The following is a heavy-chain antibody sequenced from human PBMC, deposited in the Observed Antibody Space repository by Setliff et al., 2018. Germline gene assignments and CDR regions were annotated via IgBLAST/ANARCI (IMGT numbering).Heavy chain of an antibody. J-gene: IGHJ5*02. CDR1: GGSISSSSYY. D-gene: IGHD3-22*01. CDR2: IYYSGST. V-gene: IGHV4-39*07. Sequence: ETLSLTCTVSGGSISSSSYYWGWIRQPPGKGLEWIGSIYYSGSTYYNPSLKSRVTISVDTSKKQFSLKLSSVTAADTAVYYCARGPYNIYDRSGYGFTNWFDPWGQGILVTVSS. CDR3: ARGPYNIYDRSGYGFTNWFDP.